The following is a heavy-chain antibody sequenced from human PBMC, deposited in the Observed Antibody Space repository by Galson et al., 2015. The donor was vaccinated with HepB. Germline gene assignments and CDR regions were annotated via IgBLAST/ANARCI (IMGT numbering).Heavy chain of an antibody. CDR3: ARVTIVADDFDY. J-gene: IGHJ4*02. V-gene: IGHV1-18*01. Sequence: SVKVSCKASGYAFTSYGISWVRQAPGQGLEWMGWISAYNGNTNYAQKLQGRVTMTTDTSTSTAYMELRSLRSDDTAVYYCARVTIVADDFDYWGQGTLVTVSS. CDR2: ISAYNGNT. D-gene: IGHD5-12*01. CDR1: GYAFTSYG.